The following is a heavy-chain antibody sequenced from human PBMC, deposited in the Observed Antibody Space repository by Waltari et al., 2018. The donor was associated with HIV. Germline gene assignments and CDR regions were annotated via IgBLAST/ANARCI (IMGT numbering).Heavy chain of an antibody. CDR2: ISAYNGNT. V-gene: IGHV1-18*01. CDR1: GYTFTSYV. Sequence: QVQLVQSGAEVQKPGASVKVSCKASGYTFTSYVISWGRQAPGQGLEWMGWISAYNGNTNDAQKLQGRVTMTTDTSTSTAYMELRSLRSDDTAVYYCARARSIAAAGTSSCWGQGTLVTVSS. CDR3: ARARSIAAAGTSSC. J-gene: IGHJ4*02. D-gene: IGHD6-13*01.